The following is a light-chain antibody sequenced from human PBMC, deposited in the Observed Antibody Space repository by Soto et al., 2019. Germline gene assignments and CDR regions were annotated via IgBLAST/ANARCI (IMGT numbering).Light chain of an antibody. Sequence: EIVLTQSPSTLSLSPGDRAILSCRASQSLLNNYLAWYQQKPGQAPRLLFIGASIRSNRVPDRFSGSGYGTDFTLTINRVEPEDFAVYWCQQYGSSPVTFGQGTRLEIK. CDR3: QQYGSSPVT. CDR1: QSLLNNY. V-gene: IGKV3-20*01. J-gene: IGKJ5*01. CDR2: GAS.